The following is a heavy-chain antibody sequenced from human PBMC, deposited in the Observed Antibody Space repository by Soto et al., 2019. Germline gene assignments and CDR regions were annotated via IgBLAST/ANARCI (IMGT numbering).Heavy chain of an antibody. Sequence: QLQLQESGPGLVKPSEILSLTCTVSGGSISSSSSYWGWIRQPPGKGLEWIGTVYYSGSTYYNPSLKSRVTTSVDTSKNQFSLKLSSVTAADTAVYYCARLSWTTVVTGAFDYWGQGTLVTVSS. J-gene: IGHJ4*02. V-gene: IGHV4-39*01. D-gene: IGHD4-17*01. CDR2: VYYSGST. CDR1: GGSISSSSSY. CDR3: ARLSWTTVVTGAFDY.